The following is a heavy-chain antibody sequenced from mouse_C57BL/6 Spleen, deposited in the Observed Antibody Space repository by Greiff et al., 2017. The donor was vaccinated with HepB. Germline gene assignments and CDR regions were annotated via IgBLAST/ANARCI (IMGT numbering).Heavy chain of an antibody. J-gene: IGHJ4*01. Sequence: VKLMESGAELVRPGTSVKMSCKASGYTFTNYWIGWAKQRPGHGLEWIGDIYPGGGYTNYNEKFKGKATLTADKSSSTAYMQFSSLTSEDSAIYYCARRGAYGNYKRGAMDYWGQGTSVTVSS. CDR3: ARRGAYGNYKRGAMDY. D-gene: IGHD2-10*02. CDR1: GYTFTNYW. CDR2: IYPGGGYT. V-gene: IGHV1-63*01.